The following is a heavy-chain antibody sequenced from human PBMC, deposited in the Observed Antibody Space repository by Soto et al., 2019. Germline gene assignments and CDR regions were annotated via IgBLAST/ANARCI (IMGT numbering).Heavy chain of an antibody. CDR3: AKEFGWELQLSHPYYNSGMDV. D-gene: IGHD1-1*01. V-gene: IGHV3-30*18. Sequence: QVQLVESGGGVVQPGRSLRLSCAASGFTFRSYGMHWVRQAPGKGLEWVALMSFDGSNKYYADSVRGRFTISSDNSKSTLYLQMDILRPEDTAVYYCAKEFGWELQLSHPYYNSGMDVWGQGTTVNVSS. CDR2: MSFDGSNK. CDR1: GFTFRSYG. J-gene: IGHJ6*02.